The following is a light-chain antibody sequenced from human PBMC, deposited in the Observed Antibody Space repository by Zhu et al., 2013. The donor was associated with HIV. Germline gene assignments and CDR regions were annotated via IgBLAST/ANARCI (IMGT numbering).Light chain of an antibody. CDR1: HGIGSY. J-gene: IGKJ3*01. Sequence: IQLTQSPSSLSASVGDRVTITCRASHGIGSYLAWYRQKSGKAPELLIYGASTLQSGVPSRFSGSGSGTDFTLTISGLQAEDYATYYCQQLDTYPLTFGPGTKVDV. CDR3: QQLDTYPLT. CDR2: GAS. V-gene: IGKV1-9*01.